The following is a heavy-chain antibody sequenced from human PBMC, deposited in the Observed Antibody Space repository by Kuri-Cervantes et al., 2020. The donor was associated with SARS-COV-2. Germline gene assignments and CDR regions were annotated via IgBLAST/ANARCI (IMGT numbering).Heavy chain of an antibody. D-gene: IGHD2-8*02. CDR3: ARQLLVAVTVQGY. Sequence: GGSLRLSCQGSGYSFTDYWITWVRRVPGRGLEWMGRIDPRDSYTNYSPSFRGHVTMSVDKSTSTAYLQWTSLKASDTAIYYCARQLLVAVTVQGYWGQGTMVTVSS. CDR1: GYSFTDYW. V-gene: IGHV5-10-1*01. CDR2: IDPRDSYT. J-gene: IGHJ4*02.